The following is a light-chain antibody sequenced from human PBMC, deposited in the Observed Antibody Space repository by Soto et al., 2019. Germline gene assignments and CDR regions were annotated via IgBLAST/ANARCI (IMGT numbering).Light chain of an antibody. V-gene: IGLV1-47*02. J-gene: IGLJ3*02. CDR3: AAWDDSLSGWV. Sequence: QPVLTQPPSASGTPGQRVTISCSGSSSNIGSNYVYWYQQLPGTAPKLLIYNNDQRPSGVPDRFSGSKSGASASLAISGLRSEDEADYYCAAWDDSLSGWVFGGGTQLTVL. CDR1: SSNIGSNY. CDR2: NND.